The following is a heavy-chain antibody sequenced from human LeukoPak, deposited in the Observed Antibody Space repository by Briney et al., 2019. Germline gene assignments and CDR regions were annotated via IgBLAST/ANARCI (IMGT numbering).Heavy chain of an antibody. CDR1: GGSISSSSYY. D-gene: IGHD3-22*01. CDR3: ATDYYDSSGYYPGDAFDI. V-gene: IGHV4-39*01. Sequence: SETLSLTCTLSGGSISSSSYYWGWIRQPPGKGLEWIGSIYYSGSTYYNPSLKSRVTISVDTSKNQFSLKLSSVTAADTAVYYCATDYYDSSGYYPGDAFDIWGQGTMVTVSS. CDR2: IYYSGST. J-gene: IGHJ3*02.